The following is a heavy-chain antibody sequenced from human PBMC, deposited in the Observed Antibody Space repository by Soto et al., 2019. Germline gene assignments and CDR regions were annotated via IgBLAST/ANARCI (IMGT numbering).Heavy chain of an antibody. CDR2: ISSSSSVI. J-gene: IGHJ6*03. CDR1: GFTFSNHV. D-gene: IGHD7-27*01. Sequence: EEQLVESGGGLVQPGGSLRLSCAASGFTFSNHVMNWVRQAPGRGLEWVSYISSSSSVIDYADSVKGRFTVSRDNARNSLYLQMNSLRAEDTAVYYCARNLSWGSNWYYYMDVWGKGTTVTVSS. V-gene: IGHV3-48*01. CDR3: ARNLSWGSNWYYYMDV.